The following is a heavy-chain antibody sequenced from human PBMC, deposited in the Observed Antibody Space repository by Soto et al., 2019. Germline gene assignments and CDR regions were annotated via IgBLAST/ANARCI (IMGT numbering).Heavy chain of an antibody. CDR2: INAGNGNT. CDR3: ARDLGWLQFDY. CDR1: GYTFSSYA. V-gene: IGHV1-3*05. D-gene: IGHD5-12*01. Sequence: QVQLVQSGAEEKKPGASVKVSCKASGYTFSSYAMDWVRQAPGQRLEWMGWINAGNGNTQYSQKFQGRVTISRDTSASTAYMELSSLRSEDTAVYYCARDLGWLQFDYWGQGTLVTVSS. J-gene: IGHJ4*02.